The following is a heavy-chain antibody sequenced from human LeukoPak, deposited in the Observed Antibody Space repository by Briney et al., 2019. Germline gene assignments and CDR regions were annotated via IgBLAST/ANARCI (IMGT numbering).Heavy chain of an antibody. CDR2: IKQDGSEK. Sequence: GGSLRLSCAASGFTFSSYWMSWVRQAPGKGLEWVDNIKQDGSEKYYVDSVKGRFTISRDNAKNSLYLQMNSLRAEDTAVYYCASYNYYDSSGQIDYWGQGTLVTVSS. D-gene: IGHD3-22*01. V-gene: IGHV3-7*01. CDR1: GFTFSSYW. CDR3: ASYNYYDSSGQIDY. J-gene: IGHJ4*02.